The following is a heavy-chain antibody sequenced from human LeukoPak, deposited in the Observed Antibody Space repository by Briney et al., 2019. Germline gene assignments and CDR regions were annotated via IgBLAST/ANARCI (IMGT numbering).Heavy chain of an antibody. Sequence: GESLKISCKGSGYSFTSYWIGWLRRMPGKGLQWLGIIYPGDSDTRYSPSFQGQVTISADKSISTAYLQWSSLKASDTAMYYCARQTSVVVPAANAFDIWGQGTMVTVSS. D-gene: IGHD2-2*01. CDR3: ARQTSVVVPAANAFDI. J-gene: IGHJ3*02. CDR1: GYSFTSYW. CDR2: IYPGDSDT. V-gene: IGHV5-51*01.